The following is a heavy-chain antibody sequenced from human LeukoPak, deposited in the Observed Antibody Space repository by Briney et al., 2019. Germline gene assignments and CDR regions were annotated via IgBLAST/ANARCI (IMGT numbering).Heavy chain of an antibody. V-gene: IGHV4-30-4*01. CDR2: IYYSGST. J-gene: IGHJ4*02. CDR1: GGSISSGDYY. CDR3: ARDCVDYGDCHIY. Sequence: SQTLSLTCTVSGGSISSGDYYWSWIRQPPGKGLEWIGYIYYSGSTYYNPSLKSRVTISVDTSKNQFSLKLSSVTAADTAVYYCARDCVDYGDCHIYWGQGTLVTVSS. D-gene: IGHD4-17*01.